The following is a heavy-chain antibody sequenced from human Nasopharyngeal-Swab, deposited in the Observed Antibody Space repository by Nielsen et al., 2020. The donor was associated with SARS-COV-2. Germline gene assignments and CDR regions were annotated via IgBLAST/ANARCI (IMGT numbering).Heavy chain of an antibody. V-gene: IGHV5-10-1*01. CDR1: GYSFTSYW. CDR3: ARLRREVVGIYYYYYMDV. CDR2: IDPSDSYT. Sequence: GASLKISCKGSGYSFTSYWISWVRQMPGKGLEWMGRIDPSDSYTNYSPSFQGHATISADKSISTAYLQWSSLKASDTAMYYCARLRREVVGIYYYYYMDVWGKGTTVTVSS. J-gene: IGHJ6*03. D-gene: IGHD2-15*01.